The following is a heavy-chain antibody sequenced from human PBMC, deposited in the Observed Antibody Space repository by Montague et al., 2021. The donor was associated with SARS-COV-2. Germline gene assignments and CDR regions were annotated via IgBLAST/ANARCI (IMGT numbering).Heavy chain of an antibody. CDR2: IYYSGST. CDR1: GGSINSGGYY. J-gene: IGHJ3*02. Sequence: TLSLTCTVSGGSINSGGYYWSWIRQHPGKGLEWIGYIYYSGSTYYNPSLKGRLTISVDTSKNQFSLELSSVTAADTAVYYCARVHFVSSGWYPDAFDNWGQGTLVTVSS. V-gene: IGHV4-31*03. D-gene: IGHD6-19*01. CDR3: ARVHFVSSGWYPDAFDN.